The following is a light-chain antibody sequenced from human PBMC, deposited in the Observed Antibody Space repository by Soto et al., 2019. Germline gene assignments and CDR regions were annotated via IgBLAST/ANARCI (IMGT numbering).Light chain of an antibody. CDR3: QQSYSMPYT. V-gene: IGKV1-39*01. J-gene: IGKJ2*01. CDR1: QSISNY. CDR2: AAS. Sequence: DIQMTQSPSSLSASVGDRVTITCRASQSISNYLNWYQQKPGKAPKLLIYAASSLQSGAPSGLSGSGSGTDFTLTISGLQPEHFATYYCQQSYSMPYTFVQGTKVDIK.